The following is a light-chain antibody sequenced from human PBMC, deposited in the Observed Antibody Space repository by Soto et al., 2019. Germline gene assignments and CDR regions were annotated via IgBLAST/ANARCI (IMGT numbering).Light chain of an antibody. Sequence: QSVLTQPASVSGSPGQSITIPCTGTSSDVGTYNLVSWYQQHPGKAPKLMIYEGSERPSGVSNRFSGSKSGNTASLTISGLQAEDEADYYCCSYAGSSTWVFGGGTKVTVL. CDR3: CSYAGSSTWV. J-gene: IGLJ3*02. CDR2: EGS. CDR1: SSDVGTYNL. V-gene: IGLV2-23*01.